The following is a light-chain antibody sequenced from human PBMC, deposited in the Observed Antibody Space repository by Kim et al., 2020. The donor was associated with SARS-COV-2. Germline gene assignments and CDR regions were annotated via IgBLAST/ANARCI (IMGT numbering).Light chain of an antibody. CDR3: QQRSN. CDR2: DAS. Sequence: EIVLTQSPATLSLSPGERATLSCRARQSVSSYLAWYQQKPGQARRLLIYDASNRATGIPARFSGSGSGTDFTLTISSLEPEDFAVYYCQQRSNFGQGTRLEIK. CDR1: QSVSSY. J-gene: IGKJ5*01. V-gene: IGKV3-11*01.